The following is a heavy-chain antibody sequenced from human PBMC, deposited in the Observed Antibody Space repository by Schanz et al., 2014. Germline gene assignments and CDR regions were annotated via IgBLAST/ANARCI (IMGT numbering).Heavy chain of an antibody. Sequence: VQLVESGGGVVQPGRSLRLSCAASGFTFSTYAMSWVRQAPGKGLEWVSAISGSGGSTYYADSVKGRFTISRDNSKNTLYLQMNSLSADDTAVFYCAKGMGYCSGGTCYDYYYYGLDVWGQGTTVTVSS. CDR1: GFTFSTYA. CDR2: ISGSGGST. J-gene: IGHJ6*02. CDR3: AKGMGYCSGGTCYDYYYYGLDV. D-gene: IGHD2-15*01. V-gene: IGHV3-23*04.